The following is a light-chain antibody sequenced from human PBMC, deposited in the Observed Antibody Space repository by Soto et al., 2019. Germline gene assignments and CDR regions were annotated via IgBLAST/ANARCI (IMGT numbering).Light chain of an antibody. Sequence: VMTQSPATLSVSPGERATLSCRASLTVGTNLAWYQQKPGQPPRLLISGASTRATGSPASFSGSGSWTNFTLTISSLQSEDVAVYYCQHHNNWPPVTFGQGTRVEIK. CDR3: QHHNNWPPVT. V-gene: IGKV3-15*01. CDR2: GAS. J-gene: IGKJ1*01. CDR1: LTVGTN.